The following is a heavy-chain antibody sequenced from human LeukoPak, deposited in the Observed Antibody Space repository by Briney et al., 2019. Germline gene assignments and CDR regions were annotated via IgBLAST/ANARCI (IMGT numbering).Heavy chain of an antibody. CDR2: ISYDGSNK. D-gene: IGHD2-21*01. J-gene: IGHJ4*02. V-gene: IGHV3-30*18. Sequence: LSGGSLRLSCAASGFTFSSYGMHWVRQAPGKGLEWVAVISYDGSNKYYADSVKGRFTISRDNSKNTLYLQMNSLRAKDTAVYYCAKDYSPSSYYFDYWGQGTLVTVSS. CDR3: AKDYSPSSYYFDY. CDR1: GFTFSSYG.